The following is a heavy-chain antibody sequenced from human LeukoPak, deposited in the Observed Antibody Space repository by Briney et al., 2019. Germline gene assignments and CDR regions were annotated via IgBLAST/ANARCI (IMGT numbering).Heavy chain of an antibody. Sequence: GGSLRLSCAASGFTFSSYGMHWVRQAPGKGLEWVAVISYDGSNKYYADSVKGRFTISRDNSKNTLYLQMNSLRAEDTAVYYCARDQTYYDFWSGYFSASQRGMDVWGQGTTVTVSS. CDR1: GFTFSSYG. V-gene: IGHV3-30*19. CDR3: ARDQTYYDFWSGYFSASQRGMDV. CDR2: ISYDGSNK. D-gene: IGHD3-3*01. J-gene: IGHJ6*02.